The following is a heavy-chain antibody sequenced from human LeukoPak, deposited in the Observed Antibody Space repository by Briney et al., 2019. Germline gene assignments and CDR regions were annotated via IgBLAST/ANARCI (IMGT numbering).Heavy chain of an antibody. Sequence: AGGSLRLSCVASGFSFSSSAMSWVRQAPGQGLEWISTISGSDGNTYYADSVKGRFAISRDNSKNTLYLQMTSLRAEDTAMFYCAKALHHLIHPGSFADWGQGALVTVSS. CDR1: GFSFSSSA. V-gene: IGHV3-23*01. CDR2: ISGSDGNT. D-gene: IGHD5-18*01. CDR3: AKALHHLIHPGSFAD. J-gene: IGHJ4*02.